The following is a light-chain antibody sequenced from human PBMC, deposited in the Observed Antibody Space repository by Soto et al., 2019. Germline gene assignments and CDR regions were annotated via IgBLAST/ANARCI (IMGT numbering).Light chain of an antibody. Sequence: IVLPQSPVTLSLSPGERATLSCRASQSVSSNLAWYQQKPGQAPRLLIYGASTRATGIPARFSGSGSGTEFTLTISSLQSEDFAVYYCQQYNNWPPWTFGQGTKVDIK. CDR2: GAS. V-gene: IGKV3-15*01. CDR3: QQYNNWPPWT. CDR1: QSVSSN. J-gene: IGKJ1*01.